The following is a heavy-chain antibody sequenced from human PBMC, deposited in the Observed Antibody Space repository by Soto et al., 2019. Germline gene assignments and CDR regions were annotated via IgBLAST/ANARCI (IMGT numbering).Heavy chain of an antibody. CDR1: GGSISSYY. D-gene: IGHD3-9*01. Sequence: SETLSLTCTVSGGSISSYYWSWIRQPPGKGLEWIGYIYYSGSTNYNPSLKSRVTISVDTSKNQFSLKLSSVTAADTAVYYCARAIGILTGYYGYYYMDVWGKGTTVTVSS. CDR2: IYYSGST. V-gene: IGHV4-59*01. J-gene: IGHJ6*03. CDR3: ARAIGILTGYYGYYYMDV.